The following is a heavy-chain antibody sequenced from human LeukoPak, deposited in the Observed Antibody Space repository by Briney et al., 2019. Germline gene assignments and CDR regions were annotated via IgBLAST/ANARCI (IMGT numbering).Heavy chain of an antibody. CDR3: ARLKAYGGTYDTPDY. CDR2: IYYSGSSGST. CDR1: GYSISSGYY. J-gene: IGHJ4*02. Sequence: TSETLSLTCTVSGYSISSGYYWGWTRQPPGKGLEWIGSIYYSGSSGSTYYNPSLKSRVTISVDTSKIQFSLRLSSVTAADTAVYYCARLKAYGGTYDTPDYWGLGTLVTVSS. D-gene: IGHD1-26*01. V-gene: IGHV4-38-2*02.